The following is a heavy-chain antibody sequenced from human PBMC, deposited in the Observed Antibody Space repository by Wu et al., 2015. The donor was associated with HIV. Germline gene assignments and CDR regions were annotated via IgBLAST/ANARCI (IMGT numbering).Heavy chain of an antibody. V-gene: IGHV4-59*08. Sequence: QVQLQESGPGLVKPSETLSLTCTVSGGSISSYYWSWIRQPPGKGLEWIGYIYYSGSTNYNPSLKSRVTISVDTSKNQFSLKLSSVTAADTAVYYCARRDLAYCGGDCYAGYFDYWGQGTLVTVSS. CDR3: ARRDLAYCGGDCYAGYFDY. J-gene: IGHJ4*02. CDR2: IYYSGST. D-gene: IGHD2-21*02. CDR1: GGSISSYY.